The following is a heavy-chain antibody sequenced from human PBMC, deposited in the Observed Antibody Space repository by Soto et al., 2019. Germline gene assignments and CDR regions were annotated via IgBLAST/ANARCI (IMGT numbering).Heavy chain of an antibody. CDR1: GYSFTSYA. J-gene: IGHJ4*02. V-gene: IGHV1-3*01. Sequence: GASVKVSCKASGYSFTSYAIHWMRQAPGQRLEWMGWINAGNGNTKYSQKFQGRVTITRDTSASTAYMELSSLRSEDTAVYYCARGPNPYYFDYWGQGTLVTVSS. CDR2: INAGNGNT. CDR3: ARGPNPYYFDY.